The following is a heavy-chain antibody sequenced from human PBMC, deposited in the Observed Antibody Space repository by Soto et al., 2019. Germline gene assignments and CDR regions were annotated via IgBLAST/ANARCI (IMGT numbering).Heavy chain of an antibody. Sequence: EVQLVESGGGLVQPGRSLRLSCTASGFTFDIYAMHWVRQAPGKGLEWVSGIRWNSDSIGYADSVKGRFTISRDNAKKSLHLQMNSLRTVDAALYSCAKDRYWSYTDTDVWGKGTGVTVSS. D-gene: IGHD2-2*02. CDR1: GFTFDIYA. CDR2: IRWNSDSI. CDR3: AKDRYWSYTDTDV. V-gene: IGHV3-9*01. J-gene: IGHJ6*03.